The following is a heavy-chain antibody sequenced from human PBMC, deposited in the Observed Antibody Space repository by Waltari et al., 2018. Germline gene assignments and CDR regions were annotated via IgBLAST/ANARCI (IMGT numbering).Heavy chain of an antibody. Sequence: QVQLQQWGAGLLKPSETLSLTCAVYGGSFSGYYWSWIRQPPGKGLEWIGEINQSGSTNYNPSLKSRVTISVDTSKNQFSLKLSSVTAADTAVYYCAREGQDIVVQPYYFDYWGQGTLVTVSS. CDR1: GGSFSGYY. D-gene: IGHD2-15*01. J-gene: IGHJ4*02. CDR2: INQSGST. V-gene: IGHV4-34*01. CDR3: AREGQDIVVQPYYFDY.